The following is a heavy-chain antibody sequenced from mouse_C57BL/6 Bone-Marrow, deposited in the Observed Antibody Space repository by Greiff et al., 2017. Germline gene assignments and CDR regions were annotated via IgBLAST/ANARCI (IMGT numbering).Heavy chain of an antibody. CDR2: IYPGGGYT. CDR3: ARRQLYWYFDV. V-gene: IGHV1-63*01. D-gene: IGHD4-1*02. Sequence: VKLKQSGAELVRPGTSVKMSCKASGYTFTNYWIGWAKQRPGHGLEWIGDIYPGGGYTNYNEKFKGKATLTADKSSSTAYMQFSSLTSEDSAIYYCARRQLYWYFDVWGTGTTVTVSS. CDR1: GYTFTNYW. J-gene: IGHJ1*03.